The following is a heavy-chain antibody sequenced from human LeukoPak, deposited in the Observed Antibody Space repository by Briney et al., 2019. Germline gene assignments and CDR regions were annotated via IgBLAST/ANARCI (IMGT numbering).Heavy chain of an antibody. D-gene: IGHD6-19*01. V-gene: IGHV1-8*01. CDR1: GYTFTSYD. J-gene: IGHJ6*03. Sequence: ASVRVSCKASGYTFTSYDINWVRQATGQGLEWMGWMNPNSGNTGYAQKFQGRVTMTRNTSISTAYMELSSLRSEDTAVYYCARDCQEGIAVAGTYYYYYYMDVWGKGTTVTVSS. CDR2: MNPNSGNT. CDR3: ARDCQEGIAVAGTYYYYYYMDV.